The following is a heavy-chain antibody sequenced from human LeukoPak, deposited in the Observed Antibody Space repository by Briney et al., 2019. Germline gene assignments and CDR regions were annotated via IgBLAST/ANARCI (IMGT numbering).Heavy chain of an antibody. CDR2: ISSSSSYI. V-gene: IGHV3-21*01. CDR1: GFTFSSYS. Sequence: PGGSLRLSCAASGFTFSSYSMNWVRQAPGKGLEWVSSISSSSSYIYYADSVKGRFTISRDNAKNSLYLQMNSLRAEDTAVYYCASLLTGYSSGRGDYWGQGTLVTVSS. J-gene: IGHJ4*02. CDR3: ASLLTGYSSGRGDY. D-gene: IGHD6-19*01.